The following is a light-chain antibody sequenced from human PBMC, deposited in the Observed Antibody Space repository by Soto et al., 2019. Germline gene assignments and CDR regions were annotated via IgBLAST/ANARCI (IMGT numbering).Light chain of an antibody. V-gene: IGKV3-20*01. CDR2: GAS. CDR3: QQYGRSPRT. CDR1: QSVDSSTY. Sequence: EIVLTQSPGTLSLSPGERATLSCRASQSVDSSTYLAWYQQKPGQAPRLLIYGASSRATGIPDRFSGSGSGTDFSLTISRLEPEDFAVYYCQQYGRSPRTFGQGTKV. J-gene: IGKJ1*01.